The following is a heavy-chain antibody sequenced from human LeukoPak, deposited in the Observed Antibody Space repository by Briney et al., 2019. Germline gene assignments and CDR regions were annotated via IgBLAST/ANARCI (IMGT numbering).Heavy chain of an antibody. D-gene: IGHD2-2*01. V-gene: IGHV3-30*18. CDR1: GFTFSSYS. J-gene: IGHJ6*02. Sequence: GGSLRLSCAASGFTFSSYSMNWVRQAPGKGLEWVAVISYDGSNKYYADSVKGRFTISRDNSKNTLYLQMNSLRAEDTAVYYCAKDIRNEGPAATKLYYYYGMDVWGQGTTVTVSS. CDR3: AKDIRNEGPAATKLYYYYGMDV. CDR2: ISYDGSNK.